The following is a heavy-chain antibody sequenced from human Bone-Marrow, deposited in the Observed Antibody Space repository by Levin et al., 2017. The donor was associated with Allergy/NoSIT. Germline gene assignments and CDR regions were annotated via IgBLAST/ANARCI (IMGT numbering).Heavy chain of an antibody. CDR2: INSDGSSR. CDR1: GVTFRNYW. D-gene: IGHD4-17*01. Sequence: GGSLRLSCAGTGVTFRNYWMHWVRQTPGKGLVWLSRINSDGSSRDYADSVKGRFTISRDNAKDTLYLQMNSLRADDSAVYYCARASSEYGLYYYGMDVWGQGTTVTVSS. CDR3: ARASSEYGLYYYGMDV. J-gene: IGHJ6*02. V-gene: IGHV3-74*01.